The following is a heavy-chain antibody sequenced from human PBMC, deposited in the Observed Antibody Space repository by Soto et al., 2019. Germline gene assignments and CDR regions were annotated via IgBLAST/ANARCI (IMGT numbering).Heavy chain of an antibody. J-gene: IGHJ6*02. CDR2: ISGGGGNT. V-gene: IGHV3-23*01. CDR3: ATASPLVAPGGMFFEYYYGLDV. Sequence: EVQVLESGGGLVQPGGSLRLSCAASGFSFGTYAMSWVRQAPGKGLEWISGISGGGGNTWYADSVKGRYTISRDNSKTSLYLQMNSLRVDDTAVYYCATASPLVAPGGMFFEYYYGLDVWGQGTMVTISS. CDR1: GFSFGTYA. D-gene: IGHD3-10*02.